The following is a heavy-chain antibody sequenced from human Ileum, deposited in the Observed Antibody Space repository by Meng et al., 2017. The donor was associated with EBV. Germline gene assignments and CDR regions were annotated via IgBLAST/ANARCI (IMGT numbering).Heavy chain of an antibody. CDR3: ARGREYTGQLDL. Sequence: QGVAGRLKPSETLSLPCDVSGGSFNAYYWTWIRQSPGGGLEWIGEIFHSGHTNYNPSLESRVSMSVATSKKQFSLLLSSVTAADSGLYFCARGREYTGQLDLWGLGTLVTVSS. D-gene: IGHD5-18*01. J-gene: IGHJ5*02. CDR2: IFHSGHT. CDR1: GGSFNAYY. V-gene: IGHV4-34*01.